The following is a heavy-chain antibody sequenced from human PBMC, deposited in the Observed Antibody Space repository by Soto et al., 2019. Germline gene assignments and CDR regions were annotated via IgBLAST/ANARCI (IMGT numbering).Heavy chain of an antibody. Sequence: ASVKVSCKASGYTFTGYYMHWVRQAPGQGLEWMGWINPNSGGTNYAQKFQGWVTMTRDTSISTAYMELSRLRSDDTSVYYCARGRGSLGHDAFDISGQGTMVTVSS. V-gene: IGHV1-2*04. CDR3: ARGRGSLGHDAFDI. CDR2: INPNSGGT. CDR1: GYTFTGYY. D-gene: IGHD1-26*01. J-gene: IGHJ3*02.